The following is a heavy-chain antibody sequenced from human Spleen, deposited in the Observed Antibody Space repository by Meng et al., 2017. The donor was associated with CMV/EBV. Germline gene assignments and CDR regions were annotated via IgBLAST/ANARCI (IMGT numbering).Heavy chain of an antibody. J-gene: IGHJ4*02. CDR1: GFTFSSYA. V-gene: IGHV4-34*01. CDR2: INRSGRT. Sequence: ESLKISCAASGFTFSSYAMHWVRQAPGKGLEWIGEINRSGRTRYNPSLKSRLTLSVDTSKNQFSLNLTSVTAADAAVYYCARLISFRTIFGVPKDYWGQGTLVTVSS. CDR3: ARLISFRTIFGVPKDY. D-gene: IGHD3-3*01.